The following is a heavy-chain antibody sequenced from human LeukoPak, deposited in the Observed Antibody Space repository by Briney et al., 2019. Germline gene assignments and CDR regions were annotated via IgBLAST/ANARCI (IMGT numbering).Heavy chain of an antibody. J-gene: IGHJ5*02. CDR1: GFTFSNFA. V-gene: IGHV3-30*02. Sequence: GGSLRLSCAASGFTFSNFALSWVRQAPGKGLEWVAFIRYDGSNKYYADSVKGRFTISRDNSKNTLYLQMNSLRAEDTAVYYCARARRSGGITMIRGVKDRGWFDPWGQGTLVTVSS. D-gene: IGHD3-10*01. CDR2: IRYDGSNK. CDR3: ARARRSGGITMIRGVKDRGWFDP.